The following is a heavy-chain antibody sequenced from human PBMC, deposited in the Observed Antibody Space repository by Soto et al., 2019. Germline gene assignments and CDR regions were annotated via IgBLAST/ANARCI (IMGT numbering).Heavy chain of an antibody. CDR3: ARHDGSSGWTKFDY. Sequence: SETLSLTCTVSGGSISSYYWSWIRQPPGKGLEWIGYIYYSGSTNYNPSIKSRVTISVDTSKNQFSLKLSSVTAADTAVYYCARHDGSSGWTKFDYWGQGTLVTVSS. CDR1: GGSISSYY. CDR2: IYYSGST. V-gene: IGHV4-59*08. J-gene: IGHJ4*02. D-gene: IGHD6-19*01.